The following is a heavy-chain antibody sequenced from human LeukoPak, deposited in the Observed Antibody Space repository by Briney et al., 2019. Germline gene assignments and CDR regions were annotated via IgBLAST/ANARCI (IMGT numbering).Heavy chain of an antibody. J-gene: IGHJ6*02. V-gene: IGHV4-30-2*06. CDR1: GGSMTSDGNY. CDR2: IYHSGNT. Sequence: SETLSLTCTVSGGSMTSDGNYWSWIRQSAGKGLEWIGYIYHSGNTNYNPSLKSRVTISVDRSKNQFSLKLSSVTAADTAVYYCARGRGYGSGSYYYYGMDVWGQGTTVTVSS. D-gene: IGHD3-10*01. CDR3: ARGRGYGSGSYYYYGMDV.